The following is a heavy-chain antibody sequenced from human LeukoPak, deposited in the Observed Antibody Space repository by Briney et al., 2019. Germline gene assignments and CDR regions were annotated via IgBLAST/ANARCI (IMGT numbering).Heavy chain of an antibody. J-gene: IGHJ4*02. V-gene: IGHV4-34*01. CDR2: INHSGST. D-gene: IGHD2-21*01. CDR3: ARGGICGAIPPFWYFDY. CDR1: GGSFSGYY. Sequence: SEALSLTCAVYGGSFSGYYWSWIRQPPGKGLEWIGEINHSGSTNYNPSLKSRVTISVDTSKNQFSLKLSSVTAADTAVYYCARGGICGAIPPFWYFDYWGQGTLVTVSS.